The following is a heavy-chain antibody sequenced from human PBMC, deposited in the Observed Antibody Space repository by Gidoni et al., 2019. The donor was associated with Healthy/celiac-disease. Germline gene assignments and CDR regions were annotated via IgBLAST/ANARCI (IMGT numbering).Heavy chain of an antibody. J-gene: IGHJ3*02. CDR1: GGSISSGDYY. CDR2: IYYSGST. D-gene: IGHD1-26*01. CDR3: ATRGGVGATSPIDAFDI. Sequence: QVQLQESGPGLLKPSQTLSLTCTVPGGSISSGDYYWSWIRQPPGKGLEWIGYIYYSGSTYYNPSLKSRVTISVDTSKNQFSLKLSSVTAADTAVYYCATRGGVGATSPIDAFDIWGQGTMVTVSS. V-gene: IGHV4-30-4*01.